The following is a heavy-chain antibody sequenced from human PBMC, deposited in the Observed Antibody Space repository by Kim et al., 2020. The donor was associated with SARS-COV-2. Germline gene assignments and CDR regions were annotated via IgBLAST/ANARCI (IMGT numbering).Heavy chain of an antibody. Sequence: GGSLRLSCAASGFTFRNYAMSWVRQAPGKGLEWVSGISDSGGRGYYADSVKGRFTMSRDDSKNTVYLQMNSLRAEDTAVYYCAKDKSPNGAGRHPRPDCWGQGTLVTVSS. D-gene: IGHD2-8*01. V-gene: IGHV3-23*01. CDR2: ISDSGGRG. J-gene: IGHJ4*02. CDR1: GFTFRNYA. CDR3: AKDKSPNGAGRHPRPDC.